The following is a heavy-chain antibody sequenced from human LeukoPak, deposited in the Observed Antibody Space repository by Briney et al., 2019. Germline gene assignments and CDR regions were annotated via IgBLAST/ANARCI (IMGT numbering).Heavy chain of an antibody. CDR1: GGSISSATYS. V-gene: IGHV4-30-2*01. J-gene: IGHJ4*02. CDR2: ISHSGRT. Sequence: SQTPSLTCAVSGGSISSATYSWNWIRQPPGKGLEWIGYISHSGRTNYNPSLKSRVTMSVDRSKTQFSLRLTSVTAADTAVYYCARGYIYGPPFDYWGQGTLVTVSS. CDR3: ARGYIYGPPFDY. D-gene: IGHD5-18*01.